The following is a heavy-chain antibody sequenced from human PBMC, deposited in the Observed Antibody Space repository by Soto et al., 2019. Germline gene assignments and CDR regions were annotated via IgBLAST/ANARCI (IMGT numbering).Heavy chain of an antibody. V-gene: IGHV1-69*13. Sequence: GAPVKVSCKASGGTFSSYAISWVRQARGQGLEWMGGIIPIFGTANYAQKFQGRVTITADESTSTAYMELSSLRSEDTAVYYCARSVTMIVVVPYGWFDPWGQGTLVTVSS. CDR1: GGTFSSYA. J-gene: IGHJ5*02. CDR3: ARSVTMIVVVPYGWFDP. CDR2: IIPIFGTA. D-gene: IGHD3-22*01.